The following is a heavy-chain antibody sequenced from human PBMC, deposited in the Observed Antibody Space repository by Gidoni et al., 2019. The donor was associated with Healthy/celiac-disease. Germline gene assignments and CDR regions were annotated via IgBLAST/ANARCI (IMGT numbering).Heavy chain of an antibody. CDR1: GGSISSSSSY. J-gene: IGHJ4*02. Sequence: QLQLQESGPGLVKPSETLSLTCTVSGGSISSSSSYWGWIRQPPGKGLEWIGDIYYSEGTFYNPSLKSRVTISVDTSKNQFSLKLSSVTAADTAVYYCARSRDGYKTLLDSWGQGTLVTVSS. CDR2: IYYSEGT. CDR3: ARSRDGYKTLLDS. D-gene: IGHD5-12*01. V-gene: IGHV4-39*07.